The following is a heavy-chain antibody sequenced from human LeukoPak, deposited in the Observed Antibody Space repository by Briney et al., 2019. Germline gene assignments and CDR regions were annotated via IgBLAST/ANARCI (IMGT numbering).Heavy chain of an antibody. D-gene: IGHD1-1*01. CDR3: ARGVQPGFIEWSLDY. CDR1: GFTFSSYA. V-gene: IGHV3-7*01. J-gene: IGHJ4*02. CDR2: IKPDGSAK. Sequence: GGSLRLSCAASGFTFSSYAVSWVRQAPGKGLEWVANIKPDGSAKECVDSVKGRFTISRDNARNSLYLKMDSLRAEDTAIYYCARGVQPGFIEWSLDYWGQGALVTVSS.